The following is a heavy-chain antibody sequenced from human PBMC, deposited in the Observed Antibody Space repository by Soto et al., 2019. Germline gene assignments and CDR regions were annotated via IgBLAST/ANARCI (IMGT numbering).Heavy chain of an antibody. CDR1: GYSFTSYW. J-gene: IGHJ4*02. V-gene: IGHV5-51*01. CDR2: IYPGDSNT. D-gene: IGHD2-2*02. Sequence: EFLKISFKGSGYSFTSYWIGWVRQIPGKGLEWMGIIYPGDSNTRYSPSFQGQVTISADKSISTAYLQWSSLKASDTAMYYCARQGYCSSTACYTVDFWGQGTLVTVSS. CDR3: ARQGYCSSTACYTVDF.